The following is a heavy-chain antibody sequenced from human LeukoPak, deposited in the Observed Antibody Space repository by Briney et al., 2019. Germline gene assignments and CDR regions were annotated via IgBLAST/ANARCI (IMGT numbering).Heavy chain of an antibody. CDR2: VHYSGST. Sequence: SQTLSLTCTVSGGSISSGSYYWSWIRQPPGKGLEWIASVHYSGSTYYNPSLKSRLTISVDTSKNQFSLELSSVTAADTALYFCARQLYVSGSYYAPMDVWGKGTTVTISS. V-gene: IGHV4-39*01. J-gene: IGHJ6*03. CDR3: ARQLYVSGSYYAPMDV. CDR1: GGSISSGSYY. D-gene: IGHD3-10*01.